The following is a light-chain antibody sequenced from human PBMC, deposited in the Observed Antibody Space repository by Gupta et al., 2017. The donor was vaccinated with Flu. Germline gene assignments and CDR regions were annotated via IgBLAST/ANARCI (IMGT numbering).Light chain of an antibody. Sequence: QSALTQPRSVSGSPGPSVTISCTGTSSDVGGYNYVSWYQQHPGKAPKLMIYDVSKRPSGVPDRFSGSKSGNTASLTISGLQAEDEADYYCCSYAGSYTLPVVFGGGTKLTVL. CDR1: SSDVGGYNY. CDR3: CSYAGSYTLPVV. J-gene: IGLJ2*01. V-gene: IGLV2-11*01. CDR2: DVS.